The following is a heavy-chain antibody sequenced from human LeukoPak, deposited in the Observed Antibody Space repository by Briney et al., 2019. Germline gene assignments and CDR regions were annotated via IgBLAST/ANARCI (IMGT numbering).Heavy chain of an antibody. Sequence: SETLSLTCAVYGGSFSGYYWSWIRQPPGKGLEWIGEINHSGSTNYNPSLKSRVTISVDTSKNQFSLKLSSVNAADTAVYYCASRSGGYSSSWGQGTLVTVSS. D-gene: IGHD6-13*01. V-gene: IGHV4-34*01. J-gene: IGHJ4*02. CDR1: GGSFSGYY. CDR2: INHSGST. CDR3: ASRSGGYSSS.